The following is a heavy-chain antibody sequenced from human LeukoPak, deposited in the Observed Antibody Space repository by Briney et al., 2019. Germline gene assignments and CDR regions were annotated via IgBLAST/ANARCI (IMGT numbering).Heavy chain of an antibody. CDR1: GFTFSSYA. CDR3: ARAPEKSLRSVYFDY. CDR2: ISSNGGST. V-gene: IGHV3-64*01. Sequence: GGSLRLSCAASGFTFSSYAMHWVRQAPGKGLEYVSAISSNGGSTYYANSVKGRFTISRDNSKNTLYLQMGSLRAEDMAVYYCARAPEKSLRSVYFDYLGQGPLVTVSS. D-gene: IGHD5-12*01. J-gene: IGHJ4*02.